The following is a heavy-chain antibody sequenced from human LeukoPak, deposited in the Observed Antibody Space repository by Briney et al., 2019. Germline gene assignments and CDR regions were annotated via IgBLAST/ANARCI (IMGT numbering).Heavy chain of an antibody. J-gene: IGHJ4*02. CDR1: GFTFSSYG. V-gene: IGHV3-30*02. CDR2: IRYDGSNK. CDR3: AKDYVWFGELWGDYSLDY. Sequence: GGSLRLSCTASGFTFSSYGMHWVRQAPGKGLQWVAFIRYDGSNKRYTDSVKGRFTISRDNSKNSLYVQMNSLRAEDTAVYYCAKDYVWFGELWGDYSLDYWGQGTLVTVSS. D-gene: IGHD3-10*01.